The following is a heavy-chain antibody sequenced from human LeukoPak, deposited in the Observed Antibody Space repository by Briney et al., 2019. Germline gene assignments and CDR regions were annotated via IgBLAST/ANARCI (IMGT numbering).Heavy chain of an antibody. Sequence: ASVKVSCKASGGTFSSYAISWVRQAPGQGLEWMGGIIPIFGTANHAQKFQGRVTITADKSTSTAYMELSSLRSEDTAVYYCARNWNDAFDAFDIWGQGTMVTVSS. CDR3: ARNWNDAFDAFDI. CDR1: GGTFSSYA. J-gene: IGHJ3*02. D-gene: IGHD1-1*01. CDR2: IIPIFGTA. V-gene: IGHV1-69*06.